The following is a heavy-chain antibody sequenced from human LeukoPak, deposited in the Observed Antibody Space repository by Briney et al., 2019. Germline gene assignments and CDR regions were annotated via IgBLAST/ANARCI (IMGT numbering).Heavy chain of an antibody. J-gene: IGHJ4*02. Sequence: GGSLRLSCAASGFTFSSYGMHWVRQAPGKGLEWVAVISYDGSNKYYADSVKGQFTISRDNSKNTLYLQKNSLRAEDTAVYYCAKDRGITIFGVVLPPGYWGQGTLVTVSS. CDR2: ISYDGSNK. CDR3: AKDRGITIFGVVLPPGY. D-gene: IGHD3-3*01. CDR1: GFTFSSYG. V-gene: IGHV3-30*18.